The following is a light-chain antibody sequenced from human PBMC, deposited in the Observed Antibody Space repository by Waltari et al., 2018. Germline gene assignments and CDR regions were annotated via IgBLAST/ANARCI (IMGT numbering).Light chain of an antibody. V-gene: IGLV1-44*01. J-gene: IGLJ3*02. Sequence: QSVLTQPPSASGTPGQRVTISCSGGSSNIGSNVVNWYQQLPGKAPKLLIYRSDQRPAGVPDRLSGSKSGTSASLAISGLQSEDEADYYCAAWDDSLNGHWVFGGGTKVTVL. CDR2: RSD. CDR1: SSNIGSNV. CDR3: AAWDDSLNGHWV.